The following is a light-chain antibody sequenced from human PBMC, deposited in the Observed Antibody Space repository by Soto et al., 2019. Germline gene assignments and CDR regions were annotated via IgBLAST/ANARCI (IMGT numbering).Light chain of an antibody. CDR2: DAS. V-gene: IGKV1-33*01. CDR3: QQYNNLPYT. J-gene: IGKJ2*01. CDR1: QAISKY. Sequence: DIQMTQSPSSLSAALGDRVTITCQASQAISKYLHWYHQRPGKAPILVLSDASNLEAGAPSRFSGGGSGTSVTLAISILQPEDIGTYFCQQYNNLPYTFGQGTKLDIK.